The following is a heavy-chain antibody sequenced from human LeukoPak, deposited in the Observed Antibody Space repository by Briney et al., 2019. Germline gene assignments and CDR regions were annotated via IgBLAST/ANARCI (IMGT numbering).Heavy chain of an antibody. D-gene: IGHD1-26*01. CDR1: GYTFTSYY. Sequence: ASVKVSCKASGYTFTSYYMHWVRQAPGQGLEWMGIINPSGGSTSYAQKFQGRVTMTRDTSTSTVYMELSSLRSEDTAVYYCARDEKVGAPPGGFDYWGQGTLVTVSS. CDR3: ARDEKVGAPPGGFDY. V-gene: IGHV1-46*01. CDR2: INPSGGST. J-gene: IGHJ4*02.